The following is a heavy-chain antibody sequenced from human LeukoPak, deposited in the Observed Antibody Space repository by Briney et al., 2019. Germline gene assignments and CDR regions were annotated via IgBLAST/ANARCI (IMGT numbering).Heavy chain of an antibody. CDR1: GGSISSGSYH. J-gene: IGHJ4*02. CDR2: IYTSGST. Sequence: SETLSLTCTVSGGSISSGSYHWSWIRQPAGKGLEWIGRIYTSGSTNYNPSLKSRVTISVDTSKNQFSLKLSSVTAADTAVYYCAPTLYYYGPSPNGYWGQGTLVTVSS. D-gene: IGHD3-10*01. V-gene: IGHV4-61*02. CDR3: APTLYYYGPSPNGY.